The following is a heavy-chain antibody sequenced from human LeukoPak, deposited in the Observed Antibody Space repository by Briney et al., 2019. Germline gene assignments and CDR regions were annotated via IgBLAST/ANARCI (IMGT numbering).Heavy chain of an antibody. J-gene: IGHJ3*02. CDR2: ISAGGGST. V-gene: IGHV3-23*01. CDR3: AETNSSRYWGAFDI. Sequence: GGSLRLSCAASGFTFSSHAMSWVRQAPGKGLEWVSAISAGGGSTNYADSVKGRFTISRDNSKNTLYLQMNSLRAEDTAVYYCAETNSSRYWGAFDIWGQGTMVTVSS. CDR1: GFTFSSHA. D-gene: IGHD3-22*01.